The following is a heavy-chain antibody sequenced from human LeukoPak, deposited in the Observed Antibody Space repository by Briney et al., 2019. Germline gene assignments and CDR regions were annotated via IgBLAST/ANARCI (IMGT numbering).Heavy chain of an antibody. CDR1: RFTFSSYW. D-gene: IGHD3-10*01. V-gene: IGHV3-7*01. Sequence: GGSLRLSCAASRFTFSSYWMSWVRQAPGKGLEWVANIKQDGSEKYYVDSVKGRFTISRDNAKNSLYLQMNSLRAEDTAVYYCATGGLDAFDIWGQGTMVTVSS. CDR3: ATGGLDAFDI. CDR2: IKQDGSEK. J-gene: IGHJ3*02.